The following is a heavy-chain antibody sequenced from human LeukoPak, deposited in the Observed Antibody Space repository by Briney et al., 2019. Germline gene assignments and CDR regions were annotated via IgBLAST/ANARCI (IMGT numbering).Heavy chain of an antibody. D-gene: IGHD5-18*01. CDR2: ISYDGSNK. Sequence: GGSLRLSCAASGFTFSSYAMHWVRQAPGKGLEWVAVISYDGSNKYYADSVKGRFTISRDNSKSTLYPQMNSLRAEDTAVYYCARPYSYGTGPYDYWGQGTLVTVSS. CDR1: GFTFSSYA. J-gene: IGHJ4*02. CDR3: ARPYSYGTGPYDY. V-gene: IGHV3-30*04.